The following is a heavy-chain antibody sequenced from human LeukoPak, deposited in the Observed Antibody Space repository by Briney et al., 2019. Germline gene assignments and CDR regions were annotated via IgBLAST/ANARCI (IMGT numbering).Heavy chain of an antibody. CDR3: ATNRAGTYDRPFEI. D-gene: IGHD1-26*01. CDR2: IYYSGST. Sequence: PSETLPLTCTVSGGSISSSSYYWGWIRQPPGKGLEWIGSIYYSGSTYYNPSLKSRVTISVDTSKNQFSLELSSVTATDTAVYFCATNRAGTYDRPFEIWGQGTMVTVSS. V-gene: IGHV4-39*01. J-gene: IGHJ3*02. CDR1: GGSISSSSYY.